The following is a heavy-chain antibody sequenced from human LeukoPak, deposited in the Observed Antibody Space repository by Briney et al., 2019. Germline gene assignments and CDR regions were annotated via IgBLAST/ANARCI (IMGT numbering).Heavy chain of an antibody. Sequence: GGSLRLSCAASGFTFSSYGMHWVRQAPGKGLEWVAVISYDGSNKYYADSVKGRFTISRDNSKNTLYLQMNSLRAEDTAVYYCAKDLRGSGSPLMGAFDIWGQGTMVTVSS. V-gene: IGHV3-30*18. CDR2: ISYDGSNK. CDR3: AKDLRGSGSPLMGAFDI. J-gene: IGHJ3*02. D-gene: IGHD3-10*01. CDR1: GFTFSSYG.